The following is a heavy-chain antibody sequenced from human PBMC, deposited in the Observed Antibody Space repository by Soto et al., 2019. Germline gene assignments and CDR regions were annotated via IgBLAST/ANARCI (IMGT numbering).Heavy chain of an antibody. CDR2: MYYSGST. D-gene: IGHD1-26*01. J-gene: IGHJ4*02. V-gene: IGHV4-59*08. CDR3: ARRWGAVVEY. Sequence: QVQLQESGPGLVKPSETLSLTCTVSGGSISSYYWRWIRQPPGKGLEWIGYMYYSGSTNYNPSLNSRVTISVDTSKNQFSLKLSSVTAADTAVYYCARRWGAVVEYWGQGTLVTVSS. CDR1: GGSISSYY.